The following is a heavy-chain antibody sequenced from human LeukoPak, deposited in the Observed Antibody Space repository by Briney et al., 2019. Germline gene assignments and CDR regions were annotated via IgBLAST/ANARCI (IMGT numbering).Heavy chain of an antibody. V-gene: IGHV3-7*01. CDR2: IKQDGSEK. CDR1: GFTFSSYW. Sequence: GGALRLSCAASGFTFSSYWMSWGRQAPGKGLEWVANIKQDGSEKSYVDSVKGRFTISRDNAKNSLYLQMNSLRAEDTAVYYCARLNSGYDHDYWGQGTLVTVSS. J-gene: IGHJ4*02. CDR3: ARLNSGYDHDY. D-gene: IGHD5-12*01.